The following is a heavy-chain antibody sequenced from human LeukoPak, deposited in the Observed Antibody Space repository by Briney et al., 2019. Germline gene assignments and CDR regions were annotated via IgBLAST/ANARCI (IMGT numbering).Heavy chain of an antibody. D-gene: IGHD3-10*01. CDR2: IYYSGST. Sequence: SETLSLTCTVSGGSISSSSYYWGWIRQPPGKGPEWIGSIYYSGSTYYNPSLKSRVTISVDTSKNQFSLKLSSVTAADTAVYYCARDRGFRESYFDYWGQGTLVTVSS. J-gene: IGHJ4*02. CDR3: ARDRGFRESYFDY. V-gene: IGHV4-39*07. CDR1: GGSISSSSYY.